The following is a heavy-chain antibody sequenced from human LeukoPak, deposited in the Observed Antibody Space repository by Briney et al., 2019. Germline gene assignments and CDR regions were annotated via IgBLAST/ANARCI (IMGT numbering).Heavy chain of an antibody. CDR1: GFTFSSYE. V-gene: IGHV3-48*03. D-gene: IGHD3-9*01. J-gene: IGHJ6*03. Sequence: GGSLRLSCAASGFTFSSYEMNWVRQAPGKGLEWVSYISSSGSTIYYADSVKGRFTISRDNAKNSLYLQMNSLRAEDTAVYYCARGGYDRLVIYYYYYYMDVWGKGTTVTISS. CDR2: ISSSGSTI. CDR3: ARGGYDRLVIYYYYYYMDV.